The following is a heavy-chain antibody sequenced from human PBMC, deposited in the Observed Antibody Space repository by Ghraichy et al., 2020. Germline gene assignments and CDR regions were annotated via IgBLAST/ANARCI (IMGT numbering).Heavy chain of an antibody. Sequence: SETLSLTCTVSGYSISSGYYWGWIRQPPGKGLEWIGSIYHSGSTYYNPSLKSRVTISVETSKNKFSLKLSSVTAADTAVYYCARVLESVVVVAATPDWFDPWGQGTLVTVSS. J-gene: IGHJ5*02. V-gene: IGHV4-38-2*02. CDR3: ARVLESVVVVAATPDWFDP. D-gene: IGHD2-15*01. CDR1: GYSISSGYY. CDR2: IYHSGST.